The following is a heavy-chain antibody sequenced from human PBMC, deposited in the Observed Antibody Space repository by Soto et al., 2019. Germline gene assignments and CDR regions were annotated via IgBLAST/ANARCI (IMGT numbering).Heavy chain of an antibody. Sequence: EVQLVESGGGLVQPGGSLRLSCTASGFTFSSYWMHWVRQVPGKGLVWVSRISSDGSSTNYADAVKGRFTISRDNAKKTLYLQMNSLRDDDTAVYYCSVVMVAANRNSLGYWGQGTLVTVSS. J-gene: IGHJ4*02. CDR3: SVVMVAANRNSLGY. D-gene: IGHD2-15*01. CDR1: GFTFSSYW. CDR2: ISSDGSST. V-gene: IGHV3-74*01.